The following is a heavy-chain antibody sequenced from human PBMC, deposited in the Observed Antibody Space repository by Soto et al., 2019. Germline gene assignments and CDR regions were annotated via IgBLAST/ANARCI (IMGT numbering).Heavy chain of an antibody. CDR3: ARDAADYYDSSGYCDY. Sequence: QVQLVQSGAEVKKPGSSVNVSCKASGGTFSSYAISWVRQAPGQGLEWMGGIIPIFGTANYAQKFQGRVTITADKSTSTAYMELSSLRSEDTAVYYCARDAADYYDSSGYCDYWGQGTLFTVSS. CDR1: GGTFSSYA. V-gene: IGHV1-69*06. CDR2: IIPIFGTA. J-gene: IGHJ4*02. D-gene: IGHD3-22*01.